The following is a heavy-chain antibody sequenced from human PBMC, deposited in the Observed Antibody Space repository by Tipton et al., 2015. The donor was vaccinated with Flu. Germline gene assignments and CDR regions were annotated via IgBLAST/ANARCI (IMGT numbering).Heavy chain of an antibody. J-gene: IGHJ6*02. CDR2: IYYSGST. D-gene: IGHD3-10*01. Sequence: RSLRLSCTVSGGSIGSGGDYWSWIRQRPGKGLEWIGSIYYSGSTYYNPSLESRLSISVDTSRTHVSLKVNSVTAADTAIYYCARDQGFGGGLTYDYYAMDVWGQGTTVTVSS. CDR1: GGSIGSGGDY. CDR3: ARDQGFGGGLTYDYYAMDV. V-gene: IGHV4-31*03.